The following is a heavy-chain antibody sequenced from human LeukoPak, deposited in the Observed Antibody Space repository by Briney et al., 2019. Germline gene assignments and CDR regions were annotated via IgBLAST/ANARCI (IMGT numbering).Heavy chain of an antibody. CDR1: GYIFTSHW. J-gene: IGHJ5*01. D-gene: IGHD1-26*01. V-gene: IGHV5-51*01. Sequence: GESLQISCKDSGYIFTSHWIAWVRQMPGKGLGWMGIIAPFDSDSRYSPSFQGQVIISSDKSISTAYLQWSSLQASDTAMYFCARSERVGATASFDSWGQGTLVTVSS. CDR2: IAPFDSDS. CDR3: ARSERVGATASFDS.